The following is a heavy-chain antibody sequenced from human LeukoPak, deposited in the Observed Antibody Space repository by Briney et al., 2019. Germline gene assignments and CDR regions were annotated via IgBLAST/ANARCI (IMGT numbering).Heavy chain of an antibody. Sequence: SETLSLTCAVSGGSISSGGYSLSWIRQPPGKGLEWIGYIYHSGSTYYNPSLKSRVTISVDRSKNQFSLKLSSVTAADTAVYYCATSRAYYDILTGYSDPDAFDIWGQGTMVIVSS. CDR1: GGSISSGGYS. V-gene: IGHV4-30-2*01. D-gene: IGHD3-9*01. CDR3: ATSRAYYDILTGYSDPDAFDI. CDR2: IYHSGST. J-gene: IGHJ3*02.